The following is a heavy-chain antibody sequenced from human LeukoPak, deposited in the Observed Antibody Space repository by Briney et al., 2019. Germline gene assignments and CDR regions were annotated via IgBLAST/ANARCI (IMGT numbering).Heavy chain of an antibody. V-gene: IGHV3-21*05. Sequence: GGSLRLSCAASGFTFSSYSMNWVRQAPGKGLEWVSWISRNSDDRNYADSVKGRFTISRDNAKNSLYLQMNSLRAEDTAVYYCTRTRSGGYNPEFDVWGQGTVVTVSA. D-gene: IGHD3-22*01. CDR1: GFTFSSYS. J-gene: IGHJ3*01. CDR2: ISRNSDDR. CDR3: TRTRSGGYNPEFDV.